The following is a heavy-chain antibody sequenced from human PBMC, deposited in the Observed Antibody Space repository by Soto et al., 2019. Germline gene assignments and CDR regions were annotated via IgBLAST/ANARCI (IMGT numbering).Heavy chain of an antibody. V-gene: IGHV3-23*01. CDR2: VVGSGGEI. J-gene: IGHJ5*02. Sequence: PWWSLRLSCSASGFTISTYAMTWVRQAPGKGLECVSGVVGSGGEIYYADSVKGRFTISKDNSKNTLYLQMNSLRDEDTAVYYCAKDAVYNDGLWLMDSWGQGTLVTVSS. D-gene: IGHD2-21*01. CDR1: GFTISTYA. CDR3: AKDAVYNDGLWLMDS.